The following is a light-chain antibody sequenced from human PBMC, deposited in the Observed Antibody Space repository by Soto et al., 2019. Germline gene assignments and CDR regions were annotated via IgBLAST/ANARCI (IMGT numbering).Light chain of an antibody. J-gene: IGKJ4*01. CDR3: QQYASPPLT. V-gene: IGKV3-20*01. CDR1: QSVGRNY. Sequence: EIVLTQSPGTLSVSPGERATLSCRASQSVGRNYLAWYQQKPGQAPRLLIYDASSRATGIPDRFSGSGSGTDFTLTISRLEPEDFAVYSCQQYASPPLTFGGGTKVEAK. CDR2: DAS.